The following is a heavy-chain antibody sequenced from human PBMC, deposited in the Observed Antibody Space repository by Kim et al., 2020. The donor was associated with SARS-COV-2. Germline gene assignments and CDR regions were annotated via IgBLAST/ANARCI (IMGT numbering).Heavy chain of an antibody. J-gene: IGHJ6*02. Sequence: ASVKVSCKASGYTFTSYDINWVRQATGQGLEWMGWMNPNSGNTGYAQKFQGRVTMTRNTSISTAYMELSSLRSEDTAVYYCARGRYDYIWGSYRSRGRYYYGMDVSGQRTTVTVSS. V-gene: IGHV1-8*01. CDR1: GYTFTSYD. D-gene: IGHD3-16*02. CDR2: MNPNSGNT. CDR3: ARGRYDYIWGSYRSRGRYYYGMDV.